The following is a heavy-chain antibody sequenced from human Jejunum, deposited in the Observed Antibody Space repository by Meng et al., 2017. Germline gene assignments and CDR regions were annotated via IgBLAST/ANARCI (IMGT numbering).Heavy chain of an antibody. V-gene: IGHV4-61*08. D-gene: IGHD6-6*01. CDR1: GGSVSSAAYY. CDR3: AHSSSSSSFGFDY. J-gene: IGHJ4*02. Sequence: QVQVQESGPGLVRPSETLSLTCTVSGGSVSSAAYYWNWIRQPPGKGLEWIGYIYYSGGTTYSPSLNSRVTISIDTAKNQVSPKVSSVTAADTAVYYCAHSSSSSSFGFDYWGQGTLVTVSS. CDR2: IYYSGGT.